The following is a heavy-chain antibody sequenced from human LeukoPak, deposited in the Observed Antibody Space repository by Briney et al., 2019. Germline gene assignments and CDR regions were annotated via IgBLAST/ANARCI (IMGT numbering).Heavy chain of an antibody. V-gene: IGHV4-59*01. D-gene: IGHD3-10*01. J-gene: IGHJ4*02. CDR2: IYYSGST. CDR3: ARTGFGELLADY. CDR1: GGSISSYY. Sequence: SETLSLTCTVSGGSISSYYWSWIRQPPGKGLEWIGYIYYSGSTNYNPSLKSRVTISVDTSKNQFSLKLSSVIAADTAVYYCARTGFGELLADYWGQGTLVTVSS.